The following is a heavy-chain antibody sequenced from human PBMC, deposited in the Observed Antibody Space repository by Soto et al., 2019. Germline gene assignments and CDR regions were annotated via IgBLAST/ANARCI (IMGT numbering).Heavy chain of an antibody. V-gene: IGHV1-2*02. CDR3: ARDLVSAMVSYYYGMDV. D-gene: IGHD5-18*01. J-gene: IGHJ6*02. CDR1: GYNFTGCS. Sequence: GASAQVSCKSSGYNFTGCSMHWVRQAPGQGLEWMGWINPNSGGTNYAQKFQGRVTMTRDTSISTAYMELSRLRSDDTAVYYCARDLVSAMVSYYYGMDVWGQGTTVTVS. CDR2: INPNSGGT.